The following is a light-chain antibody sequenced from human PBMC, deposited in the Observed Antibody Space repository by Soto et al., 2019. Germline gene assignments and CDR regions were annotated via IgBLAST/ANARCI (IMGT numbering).Light chain of an antibody. CDR2: GTY. Sequence: IVLTQSPGTLSVSPWERATVSCRASQTVSSGFLAWYQQKVGQAPRLLISGTYTRATGIPDRFSGRGSGTDFSLTISRLEPGDFAVYYCQHYGDSLSITFGQGTRLEIK. J-gene: IGKJ5*01. V-gene: IGKV3-20*01. CDR3: QHYGDSLSIT. CDR1: QTVSSGF.